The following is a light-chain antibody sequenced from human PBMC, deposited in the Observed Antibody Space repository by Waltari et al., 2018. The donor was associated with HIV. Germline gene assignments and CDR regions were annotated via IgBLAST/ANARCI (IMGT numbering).Light chain of an antibody. Sequence: DIQMTQSPSSLSASVGERITITCQASQDINNYLNWYQQKPRKAPKLLIYAASNLETGVPSRFSGSGSGTDFSFTISSLQPEDIATYYCQQYDNLLTIGGGTKVEIK. CDR1: QDINNY. V-gene: IGKV1-33*01. CDR2: AAS. CDR3: QQYDNLLT. J-gene: IGKJ4*01.